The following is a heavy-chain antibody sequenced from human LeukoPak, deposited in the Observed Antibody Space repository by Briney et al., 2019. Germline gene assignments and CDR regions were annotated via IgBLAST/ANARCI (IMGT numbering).Heavy chain of an antibody. J-gene: IGHJ3*01. Sequence: GGSLRLSCAASGIIFSDFGMHWVRQAPGKGLEWMAIIWYDGSNKYYADSVKGRFTISRDNSQNTMYLQMNSLRAEDSAVYYFENATCSGANCFSNSRDEFDDWGQGTMVIVSS. D-gene: IGHD2-15*01. CDR1: GIIFSDFG. V-gene: IGHV3-30*02. CDR3: ENATCSGANCFSNSRDEFDD. CDR2: IWYDGSNK.